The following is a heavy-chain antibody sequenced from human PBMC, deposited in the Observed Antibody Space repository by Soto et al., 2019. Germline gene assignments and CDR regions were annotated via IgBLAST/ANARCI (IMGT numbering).Heavy chain of an antibody. V-gene: IGHV3-21*01. J-gene: IGHJ5*02. CDR1: GFTFSSYS. D-gene: IGHD1-26*01. CDR2: ISSSSSYI. CDR3: ARVRVQWELLSLFDP. Sequence: PGGSLRLSCAASGFTFSSYSMNWVRQAPGKGLEWVSSISSSSSYIYYADSVKGRFTISRDNAKNSLYLQMNSLRAEDTAVYYCARVRVQWELLSLFDPWGQGTLVTVSS.